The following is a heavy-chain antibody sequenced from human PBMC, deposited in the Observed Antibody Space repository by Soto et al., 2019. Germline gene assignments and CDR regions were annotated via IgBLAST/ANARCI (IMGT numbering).Heavy chain of an antibody. V-gene: IGHV4-31*03. CDR2: IYYSGST. Sequence: SETLSLTCTVSGGSISSGGYYWSWIRQHPGKGLEWIGYIYYSGSTYYNPSLKSRVTISVDTSKNQFSLKLSSVTAADTAVYYCARGCVVPAEQISWFDPWGQGTLVTVSS. D-gene: IGHD2-2*01. J-gene: IGHJ5*02. CDR3: ARGCVVPAEQISWFDP. CDR1: GGSISSGGYY.